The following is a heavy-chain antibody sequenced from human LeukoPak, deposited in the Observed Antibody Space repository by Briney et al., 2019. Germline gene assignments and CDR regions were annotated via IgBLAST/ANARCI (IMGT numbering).Heavy chain of an antibody. J-gene: IGHJ4*02. Sequence: SETLSLTCTVSGGSISSYYWSWIRQPPGKGLEWIGYIYYSGSTNYNPSLKSRVTISVDTSKNQFSLKLSSVTAADTAVYYCARDIRRDGYKARYYFDYWGQGTLVTVSS. D-gene: IGHD5-24*01. CDR2: IYYSGST. V-gene: IGHV4-59*01. CDR3: ARDIRRDGYKARYYFDY. CDR1: GGSISSYY.